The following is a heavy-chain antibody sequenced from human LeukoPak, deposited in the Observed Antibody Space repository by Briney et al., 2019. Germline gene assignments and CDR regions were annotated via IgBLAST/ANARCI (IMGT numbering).Heavy chain of an antibody. CDR3: TRVLYSSGWYGDHY. CDR2: INTNGDSA. CDR1: GFKFSSYY. Sequence: GGSLRLSCAVSGFKFSSYYMNWVRQVPGKGLMWVAHINTNGDSANYADSVKGRFTISRDNAKSTLSLQMNSLRAEDTAIYYCTRVLYSSGWYGDHYWGQGTLVTVSS. D-gene: IGHD6-19*01. V-gene: IGHV3-74*01. J-gene: IGHJ4*02.